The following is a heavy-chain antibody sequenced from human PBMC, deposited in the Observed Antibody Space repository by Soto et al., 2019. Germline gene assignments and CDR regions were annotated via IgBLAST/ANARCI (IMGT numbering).Heavy chain of an antibody. D-gene: IGHD3-22*01. CDR2: MSRTGDNT. CDR1: GFTFSIYA. Sequence: SLRLSCAASGFTFSIYAMTWVRQSPGKGLEWVSSMSRTGDNTYYADSVKGRFTISRDNSKNTLYLQMNSLRAEDTAIYYCAKDKSNSNPLYYFDFWGPGTLVTVSS. J-gene: IGHJ4*02. CDR3: AKDKSNSNPLYYFDF. V-gene: IGHV3-23*01.